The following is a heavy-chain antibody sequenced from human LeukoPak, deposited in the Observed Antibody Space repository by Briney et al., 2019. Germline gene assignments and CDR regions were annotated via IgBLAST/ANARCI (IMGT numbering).Heavy chain of an antibody. J-gene: IGHJ6*04. D-gene: IGHD6-13*01. CDR2: ISSSGSTI. V-gene: IGHV3-48*03. Sequence: GGSLRLSCAASGFTFSSYEMNWVRQAPGKGLEWVSYISSSGSTIYYADSVKGRFTISRDNAKNSLYLQMNNLRAEDTAVYYCAREGQQLATWYYGMDVWGKGTTVTVSS. CDR1: GFTFSSYE. CDR3: AREGQQLATWYYGMDV.